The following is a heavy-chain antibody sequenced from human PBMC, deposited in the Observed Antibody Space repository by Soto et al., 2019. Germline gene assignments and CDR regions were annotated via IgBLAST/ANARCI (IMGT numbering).Heavy chain of an antibody. D-gene: IGHD3-16*01. Sequence: QVQLQESGPGLVKPSETLSLTCTVSGASISSYHWSWIRQTPGKGLEWIGYIYYSGGANYNPSLQSRVTFSVDTSKNQVSLKLSSVTAADTGVYYCAAAVPAEYVFPYYYMDVWGKGTTVTVSS. V-gene: IGHV4-59*01. CDR2: IYYSGGA. J-gene: IGHJ6*03. CDR1: GASISSYH. CDR3: AAAVPAEYVFPYYYMDV.